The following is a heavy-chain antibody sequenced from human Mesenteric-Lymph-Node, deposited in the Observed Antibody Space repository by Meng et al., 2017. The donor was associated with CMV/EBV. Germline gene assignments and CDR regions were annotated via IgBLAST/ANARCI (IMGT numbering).Heavy chain of an antibody. CDR2: MNPNSGNT. Sequence: ASVKVSCKASGYTFTSYDINWVRQATGQGLEWMGWMNPNSGNTGYAQKFQGRVTITRNTSISTAYMELSSLRSEDTAVYYCARKYCSSSSCKGGHGMDVWGQGTTVTVSS. CDR1: GYTFTSYD. CDR3: ARKYCSSSSCKGGHGMDV. D-gene: IGHD2-2*01. V-gene: IGHV1-8*03. J-gene: IGHJ6*02.